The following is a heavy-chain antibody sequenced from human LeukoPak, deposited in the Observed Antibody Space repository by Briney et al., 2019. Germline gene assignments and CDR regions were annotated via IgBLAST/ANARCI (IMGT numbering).Heavy chain of an antibody. V-gene: IGHV4-59*01. J-gene: IGHJ4*02. CDR1: GGSISSYF. D-gene: IGHD6-19*01. CDR3: ARTYSSGWHQFDY. Sequence: SETLSLTCTVSGGSISSYFWSWIRQPPGQGLEWIGYIYDSGSTNYNPSLKSRVTISVDTSRNQFSLKLNSVTAADTAVYYCARTYSSGWHQFDYWGQGTLVTVSS. CDR2: IYDSGST.